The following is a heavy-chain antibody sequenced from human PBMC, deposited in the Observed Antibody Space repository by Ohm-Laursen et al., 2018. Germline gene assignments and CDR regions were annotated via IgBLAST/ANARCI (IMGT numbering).Heavy chain of an antibody. CDR3: AKVYGGNTRFDY. D-gene: IGHD4-23*01. Sequence: SLRLSCTVSGLTFSIYSMSWVRQAPGKGLEWVSGISGSGERTYYADPVKGRFTISRDNSKNTLYLQMNSLRAEDTAVYYCAKVYGGNTRFDYWGQGTQVTVSS. V-gene: IGHV3-23*01. CDR1: GLTFSIYS. J-gene: IGHJ4*02. CDR2: ISGSGERT.